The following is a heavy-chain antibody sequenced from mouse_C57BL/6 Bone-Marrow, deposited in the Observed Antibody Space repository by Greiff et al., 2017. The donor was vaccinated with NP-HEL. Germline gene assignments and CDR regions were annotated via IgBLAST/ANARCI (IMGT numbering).Heavy chain of an antibody. CDR2: ISNGGGST. CDR3: ARPGRGSGYCWYFDV. J-gene: IGHJ1*03. CDR1: GFTFSDYY. Sequence: EVQVVESGGGLVQPGGSLKLSCAASGFTFSDYYMYWVRQTPEKRLEWVAYISNGGGSTYYPDTVKGRFTISRDNAKNTLYLQMSRLKSEDTAMYYCARPGRGSGYCWYFDVWGTGTTVTVSS. V-gene: IGHV5-12*01. D-gene: IGHD1-1*01.